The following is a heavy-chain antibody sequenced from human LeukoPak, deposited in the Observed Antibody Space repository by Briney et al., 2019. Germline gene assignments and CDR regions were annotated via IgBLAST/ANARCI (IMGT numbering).Heavy chain of an antibody. V-gene: IGHV1-69*13. J-gene: IGHJ6*02. Sequence: GASVKVSCKASGGTFISYAISWVRQAPGQGLEWMGGIIPIFGTANYAQKFQGRVTITADESTSTAYMELSSLRSEDTAVYYCASKGMVYADYYYYGMDVWGQGTTVTVSS. D-gene: IGHD2-8*01. CDR3: ASKGMVYADYYYYGMDV. CDR1: GGTFISYA. CDR2: IIPIFGTA.